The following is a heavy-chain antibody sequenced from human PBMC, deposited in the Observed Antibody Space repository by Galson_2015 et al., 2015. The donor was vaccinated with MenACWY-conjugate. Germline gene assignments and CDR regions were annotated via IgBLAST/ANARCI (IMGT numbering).Heavy chain of an antibody. Sequence: SLRLSCAASGFTVSGNYMSWVRQAPGKGLEWVSVIYTGGSTHYAESVKGRFTISRDNSKNTLYLQMNSLRAGDTAVYYCARDRGPLRGGGYYGMDVWVPGTTAPVFS. CDR2: IYTGGST. CDR3: ARDRGPLRGGGYYGMDV. D-gene: IGHD3-10*01. V-gene: IGHV3-53*01. CDR1: GFTVSGNY. J-gene: IGHJ6*02.